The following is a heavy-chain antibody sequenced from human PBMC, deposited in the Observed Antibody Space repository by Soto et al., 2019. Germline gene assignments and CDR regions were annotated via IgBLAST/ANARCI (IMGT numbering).Heavy chain of an antibody. J-gene: IGHJ1*01. CDR3: ARGVSMAGRPGFFHH. V-gene: IGHV1-69*06. D-gene: IGHD6-6*01. CDR2: ITPMSGTT. Sequence: SVKVSCKAPGETFRRDCISWVRQAPGQGLEWLGGITPMSGTTDYAQKFQGRVTISADKSTGTAYFELSSLTFDDTGVYYCARGVSMAGRPGFFHHWGQGSLVTVSS. CDR1: GETFRRDC.